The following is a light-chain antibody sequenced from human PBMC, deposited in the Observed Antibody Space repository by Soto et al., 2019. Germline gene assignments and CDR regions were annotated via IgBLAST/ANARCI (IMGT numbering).Light chain of an antibody. CDR3: SSYTRNSTYF. J-gene: IGLJ1*01. V-gene: IGLV2-14*01. CDR2: EVS. CDR1: SSDVGGYNY. Sequence: QSALTQRASVSGSPGQSITISCTGTSSDVGGYNYVSWYQQSPGKAPKLMIYEVSNRPLGVSNRFSGSKSGNTASLTISGLQPEDEADYYCSSYTRNSTYFFGTGTKLTVL.